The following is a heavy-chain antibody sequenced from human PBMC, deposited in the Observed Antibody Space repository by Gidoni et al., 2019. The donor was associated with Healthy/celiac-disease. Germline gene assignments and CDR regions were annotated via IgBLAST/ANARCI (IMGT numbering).Heavy chain of an antibody. Sequence: QVQLVASGGGVVHPGRSLRLSCSASGFTFSSYGMHWVRQAPGKGLEWVAVIWYDGSNKYYADSVKGRFTISRDNSKNTLYLQMNSLRAEDTAVYYCARAASGALDYWGQGTLVTVSS. CDR3: ARAASGALDY. J-gene: IGHJ4*02. V-gene: IGHV3-33*01. CDR1: GFTFSSYG. D-gene: IGHD6-25*01. CDR2: IWYDGSNK.